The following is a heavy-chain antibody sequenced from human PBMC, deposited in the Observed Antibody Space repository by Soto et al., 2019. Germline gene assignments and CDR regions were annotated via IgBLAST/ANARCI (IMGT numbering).Heavy chain of an antibody. CDR1: GFTFSSYA. J-gene: IGHJ4*02. Sequence: GGSLRLSCAASGFTFSSYAMSWVRQAPGKGLEWVSAISGSGGSTYYADSVKGRFTISRDNSKNTLYLQMNSLRAEDTAVYYCAKDIRSETITMVRGVTDYWGQGTLVTVSS. V-gene: IGHV3-23*01. CDR3: AKDIRSETITMVRGVTDY. CDR2: ISGSGGST. D-gene: IGHD3-10*01.